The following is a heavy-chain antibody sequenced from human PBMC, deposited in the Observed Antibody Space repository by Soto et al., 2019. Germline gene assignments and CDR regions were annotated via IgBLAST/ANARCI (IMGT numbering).Heavy chain of an antibody. D-gene: IGHD1-26*01. V-gene: IGHV3-33*01. J-gene: IGHJ4*02. CDR1: GFTFSSYG. CDR2: IWYDGSNK. Sequence: GGSLRLSCAASGFTFSSYGMHWVRQAPGKGLEWVAVIWYDGSNKYYADSVKGRFTISRDNSKNTLYLQMNSLRAEDTAVYYCARSLGSYALDYWGQGTLVTVSS. CDR3: ARSLGSYALDY.